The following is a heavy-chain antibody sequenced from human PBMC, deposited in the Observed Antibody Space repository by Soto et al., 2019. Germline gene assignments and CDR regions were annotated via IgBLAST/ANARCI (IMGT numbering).Heavy chain of an antibody. D-gene: IGHD3-10*01. V-gene: IGHV3-23*01. CDR2: VSGGGSDT. Sequence: EVQLLESGGGLVQPGGSLRLSCAASGFTFSTYAMSWVRQPPGKGLEWVSIVSGGGSDTFYADSVKGRFAISRDNSKNTRYLQMNSLTADDTAVYYCAKHFVNGEVDYWGQGTPVTFSS. CDR3: AKHFVNGEVDY. J-gene: IGHJ4*02. CDR1: GFTFSTYA.